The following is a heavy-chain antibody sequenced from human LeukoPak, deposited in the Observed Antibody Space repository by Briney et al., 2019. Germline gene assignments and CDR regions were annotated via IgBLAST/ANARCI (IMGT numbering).Heavy chain of an antibody. CDR2: VWYDGINK. V-gene: IGHV3-33*01. CDR1: GYTFTSYG. J-gene: IGHJ4*02. Sequence: SCKASGYTFTSYGISWVRQAPGKGLEWVAVVWYDGINKYYADSVKGRFTISRDNSKNTLYLQMNSLRAEDTAVYYCARSTSSEYDIYHFDYWGQGTLVTVSS. D-gene: IGHD3-9*01. CDR3: ARSTSSEYDIYHFDY.